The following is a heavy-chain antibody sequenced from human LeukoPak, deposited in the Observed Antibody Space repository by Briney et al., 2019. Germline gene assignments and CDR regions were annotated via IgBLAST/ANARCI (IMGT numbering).Heavy chain of an antibody. V-gene: IGHV3-7*03. CDR2: IKLDGSEK. D-gene: IGHD3-3*01. CDR1: GFTFGKYW. Sequence: GGSLRLSCVASGFTFGKYWMSWVRQAPGKGLEWVANIKLDGSEKNYVDSVKGRFTISRDNTKNSLYLQMNSLRAEDTAVFYCTTRIFGVVKEDRWGQGTLVTVSS. J-gene: IGHJ5*02. CDR3: TTRIFGVVKEDR.